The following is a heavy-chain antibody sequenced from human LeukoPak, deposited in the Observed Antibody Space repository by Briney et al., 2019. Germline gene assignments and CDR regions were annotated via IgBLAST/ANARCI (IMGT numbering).Heavy chain of an antibody. D-gene: IGHD4-11*01. Sequence: ASVKVSCKASGYTFTSYGISWVRQAPGQGLEWMGWISAYNGNTNYAQKLQGRVTVTTDTSTSTAYMELRSLRSDDTAVYYCARVKATIVDFDYWGQGTLVTVSS. CDR1: GYTFTSYG. V-gene: IGHV1-18*01. CDR2: ISAYNGNT. J-gene: IGHJ4*02. CDR3: ARVKATIVDFDY.